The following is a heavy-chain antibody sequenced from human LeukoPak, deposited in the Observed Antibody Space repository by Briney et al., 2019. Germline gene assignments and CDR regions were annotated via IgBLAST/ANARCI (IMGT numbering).Heavy chain of an antibody. CDR2: IYYSGST. V-gene: IGHV4-59*01. Sequence: SETLSLTCTVSGGSISSYYWSWIRQPPGKGLEWIGYIYYSGSTNYNPSLKSRVTISVDTSKNQFSLKLSSVTAADTAVYYCARVDYDSSGPYYFDYWGQGTLATVSS. J-gene: IGHJ4*02. CDR3: ARVDYDSSGPYYFDY. CDR1: GGSISSYY. D-gene: IGHD3-22*01.